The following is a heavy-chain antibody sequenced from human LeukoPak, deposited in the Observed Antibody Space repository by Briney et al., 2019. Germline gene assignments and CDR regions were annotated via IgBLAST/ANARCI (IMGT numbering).Heavy chain of an antibody. D-gene: IGHD5-18*01. CDR1: GFTFSSYA. CDR3: AKVVDTAMWKNYFDY. Sequence: PGGSLRLSCAASGFTFSSYAMSWFRQAPGKGLEWVSAISGSGGSTYYADSVKGRFTISRDNSKNTLYLQMNSLRAEDTAVYYCAKVVDTAMWKNYFDYWGQGTLVTVSS. V-gene: IGHV3-23*01. CDR2: ISGSGGST. J-gene: IGHJ4*02.